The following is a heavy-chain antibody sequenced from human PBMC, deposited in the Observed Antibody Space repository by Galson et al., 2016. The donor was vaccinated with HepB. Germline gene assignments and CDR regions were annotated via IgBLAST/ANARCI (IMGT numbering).Heavy chain of an antibody. CDR1: GGSISSHDW. D-gene: IGHD2/OR15-2a*01. V-gene: IGHV4-4*02. J-gene: IGHJ4*02. CDR2: IYHSGST. CDR3: ARNGFYRLDY. Sequence: SETLSLTCAVSGGSISSHDWWSWVRQPPGKGLEWIGEIYHSGSTNYNPSLKSRVTISVDNFKNQFSLKLTSVTAADTAVYYCARNGFYRLDYWGQGILVTVSS.